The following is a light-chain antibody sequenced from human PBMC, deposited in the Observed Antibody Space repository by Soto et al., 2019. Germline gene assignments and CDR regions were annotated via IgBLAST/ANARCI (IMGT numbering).Light chain of an antibody. J-gene: IGKJ5*01. CDR2: GAS. CDR1: QSVGSSY. Sequence: SPGTLSLSPGERATLSCRASQSVGSSYLAWYQQKPVQAPRLLIYGASSWATGVPDRFSGSGSGTDFTLTISRLEPEDFAVYYGQQYGSSPPTFGQGTRLEIK. V-gene: IGKV3-20*01. CDR3: QQYGSSPPT.